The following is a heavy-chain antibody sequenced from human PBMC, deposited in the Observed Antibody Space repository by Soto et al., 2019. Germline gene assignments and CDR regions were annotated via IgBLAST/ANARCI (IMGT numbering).Heavy chain of an antibody. CDR3: ARIPRAATGATISGYYFDY. CDR1: GYSISSGYY. D-gene: IGHD1-26*01. V-gene: IGHV4-38-2*01. CDR2: IYHSGST. Sequence: SETLSLTCAVSGYSISSGYYWGWIRQPPGKGLEWIGSIYHSGSTYYNPSLRSRVTISVDTSKNQFSLKLSSVTAADTAVYYCARIPRAATGATISGYYFDYWGQGTLVTVSS. J-gene: IGHJ4*02.